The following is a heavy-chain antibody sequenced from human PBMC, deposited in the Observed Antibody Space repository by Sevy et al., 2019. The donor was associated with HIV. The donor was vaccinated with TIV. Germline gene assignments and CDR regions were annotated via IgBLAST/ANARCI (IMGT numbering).Heavy chain of an antibody. J-gene: IGHJ4*02. CDR2: ITGGGGST. Sequence: GGSLRLSCAASGFTFSSFAMSWVRQAPGKGLDWVSSITGGGGSTYYADSVKGRFTISRDNSKNTLYLQMNSLRAEDTAIYYCAKDLRYSGRYSVMGYWGQGTLVTVSS. CDR3: AKDLRYSGRYSVMGY. D-gene: IGHD1-26*01. CDR1: GFTFSSFA. V-gene: IGHV3-23*01.